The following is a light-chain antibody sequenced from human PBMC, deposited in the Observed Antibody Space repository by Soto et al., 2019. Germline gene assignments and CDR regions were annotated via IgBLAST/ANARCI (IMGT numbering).Light chain of an antibody. CDR2: EGS. J-gene: IGLJ1*01. CDR3: CSDAGSSTWDV. Sequence: QSVLTQPASVSGSPGQSITISCTGTSSDVGGYNLVSWYQQHPGKAPKLMIYEGSKRPSGVPNRFSGSKSGNTASLTISGLHAEDEADYYCCSDAGSSTWDVFGTGTKLTVL. V-gene: IGLV2-23*01. CDR1: SSDVGGYNL.